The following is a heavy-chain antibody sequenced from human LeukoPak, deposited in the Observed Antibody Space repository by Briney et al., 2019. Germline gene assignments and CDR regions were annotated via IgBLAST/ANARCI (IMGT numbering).Heavy chain of an antibody. Sequence: PSQTLSLTCTVSGGSISSGGYYWSWIRQHPGKGLEWIGYIYYSGSTYYNPSLKSRVTISVDTSKNQFSLKLSSVTAADTAVYYCARFCITFFGVAKGCYFDYWGQGTLVTVSS. CDR1: GGSISSGGYY. CDR2: IYYSGST. V-gene: IGHV4-31*03. CDR3: ARFCITFFGVAKGCYFDY. J-gene: IGHJ4*02. D-gene: IGHD3-3*01.